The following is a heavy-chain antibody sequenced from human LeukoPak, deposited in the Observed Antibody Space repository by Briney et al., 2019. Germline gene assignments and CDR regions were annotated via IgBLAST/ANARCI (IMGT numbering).Heavy chain of an antibody. J-gene: IGHJ1*01. CDR1: GFTFSSYS. V-gene: IGHV3-21*01. CDR2: ISSSSSYI. D-gene: IGHD1-26*01. CDR3: ARGGSGSRIPEH. Sequence: PGGSLRLSCAASGFTFSSYSMNWVRQAPGKGLEWFSSISSSSSYIYYADSVKGRFTISRDNAKNSLYLQMNSLRAEDTAVYYCARGGSGSRIPEHWGQGTLVTVSS.